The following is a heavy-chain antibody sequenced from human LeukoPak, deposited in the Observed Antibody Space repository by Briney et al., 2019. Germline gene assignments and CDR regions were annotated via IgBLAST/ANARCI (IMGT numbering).Heavy chain of an antibody. Sequence: GGTLRLSCAASGFTFSSYDMSWVRQAPGKGLEWVSGISGSGSSTYYADSVKGRFTISRDNSKNTLYLQMNSLRAEDTAVYYCPYYYRGESPIDPWGQGTLVTVSS. V-gene: IGHV3-23*01. CDR3: PYYYRGESPIDP. J-gene: IGHJ5*02. CDR2: ISGSGSST. CDR1: GFTFSSYD. D-gene: IGHD3-10*01.